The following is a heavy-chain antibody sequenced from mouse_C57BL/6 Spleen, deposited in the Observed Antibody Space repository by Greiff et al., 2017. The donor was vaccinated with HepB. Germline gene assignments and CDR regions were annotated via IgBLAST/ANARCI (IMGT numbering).Heavy chain of an antibody. J-gene: IGHJ4*01. Sequence: EVKLMESGGDLVKPGGSLKLSCAASGFTFSSYGMSWVRQTPDKRLEWVATISSGGSYTYYPDSVKGRFTISRDNAKNTLYLQMSSLKSEDTAMYYCARRRGDYAMDYWGQGTSVTVSS. V-gene: IGHV5-6*02. CDR3: ARRRGDYAMDY. CDR1: GFTFSSYG. CDR2: ISSGGSYT.